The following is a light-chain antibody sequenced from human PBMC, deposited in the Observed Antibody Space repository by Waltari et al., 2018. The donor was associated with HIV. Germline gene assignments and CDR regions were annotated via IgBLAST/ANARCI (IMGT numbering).Light chain of an antibody. CDR2: KDN. V-gene: IGLV3-25*03. J-gene: IGLJ2*01. Sequence: SHELTQPPSVSVSPGQTATISCSGDILARKYAYWFQQKPGQAPVLLIYKDNERPTAITERFSGSSSGATVTLTITGVRAEDEADYYCQGIDSGGRKVFGGGTRLTVL. CDR1: ILARKY. CDR3: QGIDSGGRKV.